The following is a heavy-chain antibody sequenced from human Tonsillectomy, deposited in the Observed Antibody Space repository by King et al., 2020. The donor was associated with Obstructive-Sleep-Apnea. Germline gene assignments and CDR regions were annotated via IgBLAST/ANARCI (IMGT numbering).Heavy chain of an antibody. CDR3: ARSLVVVPAAHTPLDHYWYFDL. V-gene: IGHV4-59*08. CDR1: GGSISSYY. CDR2: IYYSGST. D-gene: IGHD2-2*01. J-gene: IGHJ2*01. Sequence: VQLQESGPGLVKPSETLSLTCTVSGGSISSYYWSWIRQPPGKGLEWIGYIYYSGSTNYNPSLKSRVTISVDTSKNQFSLKLSSVTAADTAVYYCARSLVVVPAAHTPLDHYWYFDLWGRGTLVTVSS.